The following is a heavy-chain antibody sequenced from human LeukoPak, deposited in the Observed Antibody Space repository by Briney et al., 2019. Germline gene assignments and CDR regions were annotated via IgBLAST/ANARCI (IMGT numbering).Heavy chain of an antibody. J-gene: IGHJ5*02. D-gene: IGHD6-13*01. Sequence: GGSLRLSCAASGFTFTSYTMHWVRQAPGKGLEWVALISYDGSNKYYADSVKGRFTISRDNSKNTLYLQMNSLRAEDTAVYYCARHDVAEPQLVPFEWFDPWGQGTLVTVSS. CDR1: GFTFTSYT. V-gene: IGHV3-30-3*01. CDR2: ISYDGSNK. CDR3: ARHDVAEPQLVPFEWFDP.